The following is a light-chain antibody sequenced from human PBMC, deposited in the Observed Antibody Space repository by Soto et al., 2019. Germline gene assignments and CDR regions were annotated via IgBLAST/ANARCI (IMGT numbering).Light chain of an antibody. J-gene: IGKJ1*01. CDR3: QQYTSHWT. V-gene: IGKV1-5*01. CDR2: EAS. Sequence: DIKMTQSLPTLSASXXDRVXITCRASQSISGWLAWYQQIPGKAPXXLIYEASRLESGVPSRFSGSGSGTEFTLTISSLQPDDFATYYCQQYTSHWTFGQGTKVDNK. CDR1: QSISGW.